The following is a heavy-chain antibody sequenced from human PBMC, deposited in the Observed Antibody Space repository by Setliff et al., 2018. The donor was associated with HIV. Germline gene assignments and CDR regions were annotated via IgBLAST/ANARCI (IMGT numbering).Heavy chain of an antibody. J-gene: IGHJ2*01. V-gene: IGHV3-30*01. CDR3: ARDRFPQSNIFGAWYFDL. CDR1: EFIFSRYA. CDR2: ISSDGSDK. D-gene: IGHD3-10*02. Sequence: PGGSLRLSCAASEFIFSRYAIYWVRQAPGKGLAWVAVISSDGSDKYYADSVKGRFTISRDNSKNTLYLQMNSLRAEDTAVYYCARDRFPQSNIFGAWYFDLWGRGTLVTVSS.